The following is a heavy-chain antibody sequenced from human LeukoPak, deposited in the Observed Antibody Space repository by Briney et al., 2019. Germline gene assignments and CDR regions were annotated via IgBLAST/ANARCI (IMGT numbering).Heavy chain of an antibody. CDR2: ISGSGGST. CDR3: AKFLPTHIVVANYYFDY. J-gene: IGHJ4*02. V-gene: IGHV3-23*01. Sequence: GGSLRLSCAATGFTFSSYAMSWVRQAPGKGLEWVSAISGSGGSTYYADSVKGRFTISRDNSKNTLYLQMNSLRAEDTAVYYCAKFLPTHIVVANYYFDYWGQGTLVTVSS. D-gene: IGHD2-21*01. CDR1: GFTFSSYA.